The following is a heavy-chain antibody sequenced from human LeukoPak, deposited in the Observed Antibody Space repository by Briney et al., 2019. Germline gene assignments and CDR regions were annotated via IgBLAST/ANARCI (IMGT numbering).Heavy chain of an antibody. D-gene: IGHD1-26*01. V-gene: IGHV3-30*02. CDR3: AKGRVGATELSAFDI. Sequence: DSVKGRFTISRDNSKNTLYLQMNSLRTEDTAVHYCAKGRVGATELSAFDIWGQGTIVTVSS. J-gene: IGHJ3*02.